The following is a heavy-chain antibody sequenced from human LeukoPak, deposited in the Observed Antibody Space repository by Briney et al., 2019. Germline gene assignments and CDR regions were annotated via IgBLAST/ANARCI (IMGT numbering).Heavy chain of an antibody. CDR2: INHSGST. J-gene: IGHJ4*02. Sequence: PSETLPLTCAVYGGSFSGYYWSWIRQPPGKGLEWIGEINHSGSTNYNPSLKSRVTISVDTSKNQFSLKLSSVTAADTAVYYCARAHPYYYDSWGQGTLVTVSS. CDR3: ARAHPYYYDS. CDR1: GGSFSGYY. V-gene: IGHV4-34*01. D-gene: IGHD3-22*01.